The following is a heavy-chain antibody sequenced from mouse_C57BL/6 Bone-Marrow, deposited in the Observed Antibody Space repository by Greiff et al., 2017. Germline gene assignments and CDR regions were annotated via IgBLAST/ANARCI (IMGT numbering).Heavy chain of an antibody. CDR1: GYYFTSYW. J-gene: IGHJ2*01. D-gene: IGHD2-4*01. CDR3: ARHYYDYGDFDY. Sequence: QVQLQQPGAELVRPGTSVKLSCKASGYYFTSYWMHWVKQRPGQGLEWIGVIDPSYSYTNYNQKFKGKATLTVDTSSSTAYMQLSSLTSEDSAVYYCARHYYDYGDFDYWGQGTTLTVSS. CDR2: IDPSYSYT. V-gene: IGHV1-59*01.